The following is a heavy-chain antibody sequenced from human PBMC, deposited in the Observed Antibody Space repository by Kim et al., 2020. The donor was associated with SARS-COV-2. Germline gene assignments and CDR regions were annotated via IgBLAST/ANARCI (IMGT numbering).Heavy chain of an antibody. D-gene: IGHD3-9*01. J-gene: IGHJ4*02. CDR3: AHILVDWFVFDY. Sequence: YSPSLKSRLTITKDTSKNQVVLTMTNMDPVDTATYYCAHILVDWFVFDYWGQGTLVTVSS. V-gene: IGHV2-5*01.